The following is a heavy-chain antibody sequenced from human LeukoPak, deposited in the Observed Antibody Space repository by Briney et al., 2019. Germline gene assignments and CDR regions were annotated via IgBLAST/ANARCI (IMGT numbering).Heavy chain of an antibody. Sequence: PSQTLSLTCTVSGGSISSGGYYWSWIRQHPGKGLEWIGYIYYSGSTYYNPSLKSRVTKSVDTSKNQFSLKLSSVTAADTAVYYCATKGQDYDFWSGFNYYYYYYMDVWGKGTTVTVSS. J-gene: IGHJ6*03. CDR1: GGSISSGGYY. CDR3: ATKGQDYDFWSGFNYYYYYYMDV. V-gene: IGHV4-31*03. D-gene: IGHD3-3*01. CDR2: IYYSGST.